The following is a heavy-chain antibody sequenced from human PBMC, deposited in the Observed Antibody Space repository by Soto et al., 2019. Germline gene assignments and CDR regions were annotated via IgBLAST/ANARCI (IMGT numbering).Heavy chain of an antibody. CDR1: GYSFTSYW. CDR2: IYPGDSDT. CDR3: ARRFGVTTDPYYYYYYGMDV. V-gene: IGHV5-51*01. Sequence: GESLKISCKGSGYSFTSYWIGWVRQMPGKGLEWMGIIYPGDSDTRYSPSFQGQVTISADKSISTAYLQWSSLKASDTAMYYCARRFGVTTDPYYYYYYGMDVWGQGTTVTVSS. D-gene: IGHD4-4*01. J-gene: IGHJ6*02.